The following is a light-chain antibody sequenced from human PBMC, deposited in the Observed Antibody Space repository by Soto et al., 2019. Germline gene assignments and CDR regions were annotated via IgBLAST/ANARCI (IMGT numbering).Light chain of an antibody. Sequence: QSALTQPASVSGSPGQSITISCTGTSSDVGGYNYVSWYQQHPGKAPKLMIYEVSNRPSGVSNRFSGSKSRNTASLTISGLKAEDEADYYCSSYTSSSTRVFGGGTKLTVL. CDR3: SSYTSSSTRV. V-gene: IGLV2-14*01. CDR2: EVS. J-gene: IGLJ3*02. CDR1: SSDVGGYNY.